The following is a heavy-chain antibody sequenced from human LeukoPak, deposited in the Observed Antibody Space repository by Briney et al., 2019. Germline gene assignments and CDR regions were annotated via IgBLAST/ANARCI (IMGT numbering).Heavy chain of an antibody. D-gene: IGHD3-22*01. CDR1: GFTFNGYA. CDR3: AKDIRTWLLDSFDY. CDR2: INWNSGSI. Sequence: GRSLRLSCEASGFTFNGYAMHWVRQAPGKGLEWVSGINWNSGSIGYADSVKGRFTISRDNAKNSLYLQMNSLRAEDTALYYCAKDIRTWLLDSFDYWGQGTLVTVSS. J-gene: IGHJ4*02. V-gene: IGHV3-9*01.